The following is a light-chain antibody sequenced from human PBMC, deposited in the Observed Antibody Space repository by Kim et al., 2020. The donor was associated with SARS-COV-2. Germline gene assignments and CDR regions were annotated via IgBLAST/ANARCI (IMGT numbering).Light chain of an antibody. CDR2: LGS. CDR1: QSLLHSNGYNY. V-gene: IGKV2-28*01. J-gene: IGKJ1*01. Sequence: DIVMTQSLLSLPVTPGEPASISCRSSQSLLHSNGYNYLDWYLQKPGQSPQLLIYLGSNRASGVPDRFSGSGSGTDFTLKISRVEAEDVGVYYCMQALQAPLTFGQGTKVDIK. CDR3: MQALQAPLT.